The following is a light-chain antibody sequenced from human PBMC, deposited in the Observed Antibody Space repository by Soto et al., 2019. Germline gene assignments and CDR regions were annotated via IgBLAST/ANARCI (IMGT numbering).Light chain of an antibody. CDR1: SSDVGGYNY. CDR3: SSNTSSSSVV. Sequence: QSALTQPASVSGSPGQSVTISCTGTSSDVGGYNYVSWYQQHPGTAPKLLIYDVSNRPSGVSNRFSGSKSGNTASLTISGLEAEDEDDYYSSSNTSSSSVVFGGGTKLTVL. CDR2: DVS. V-gene: IGLV2-14*01. J-gene: IGLJ2*01.